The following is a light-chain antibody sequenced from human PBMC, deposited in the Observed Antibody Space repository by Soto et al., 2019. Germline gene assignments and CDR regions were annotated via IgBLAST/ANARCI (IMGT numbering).Light chain of an antibody. CDR3: QQVNDYPIT. Sequence: EIQLTQTQSFLSASVGDRVSIACGASQDIKSYLAWYQQKPGKAPKLLIYPASTLQSGVPSRFSGSGSGTEFTLTISSLQPEDFATYHCQQVNDYPITFGQRTLLAV. J-gene: IGKJ5*01. V-gene: IGKV1-9*01. CDR2: PAS. CDR1: QDIKSY.